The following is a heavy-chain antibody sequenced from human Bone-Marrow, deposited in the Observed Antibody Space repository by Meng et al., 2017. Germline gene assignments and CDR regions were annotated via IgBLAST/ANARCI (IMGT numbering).Heavy chain of an antibody. CDR3: AHADSSGYYQA. CDR2: IYWDDDQ. Sequence: QITLKESGPTLVKPTPTLQLTCLLSGFSLSTTGVGVGWIRQPPGKALEWLALIYWDDDQRYSPSLKSKLTITKDTPKNQVVLTMTNMDPVDTATYYCAHADSSGYYQAWGQGTLVTVSS. V-gene: IGHV2-5*02. J-gene: IGHJ4*02. CDR1: GFSLSTTGVG. D-gene: IGHD3-22*01.